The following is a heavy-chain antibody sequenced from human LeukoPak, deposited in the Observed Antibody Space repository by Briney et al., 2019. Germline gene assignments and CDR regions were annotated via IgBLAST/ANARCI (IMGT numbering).Heavy chain of an antibody. CDR2: ISGSGGST. CDR3: AKQTIVGGAFDI. CDR1: GFTFSDYY. Sequence: GGSLRLSCAASGFTFSDYYMSWIRQAPGKGLEWVSAISGSGGSTYYADSVKGRFTISRDNSKNTLYLQMNSLRAEDTAVYYCAKQTIVGGAFDIWGQGTMVTVSS. D-gene: IGHD3-22*01. V-gene: IGHV3-23*01. J-gene: IGHJ3*02.